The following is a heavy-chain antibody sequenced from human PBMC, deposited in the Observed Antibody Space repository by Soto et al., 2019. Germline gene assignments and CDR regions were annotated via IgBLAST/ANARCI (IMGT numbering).Heavy chain of an antibody. V-gene: IGHV1-18*01. CDR1: GYTFTSYG. J-gene: IGHJ4*02. Sequence: ASVKVSCKASGYTFTSYGISWVRQAPGQGLEWMGWISAYNGNTNYAQKLQGRVTTTTDTSTSTAYMELRSLRSDDTAVYYCARGLYYYDSTGYFDFDYWGQGTLVTVSS. CDR2: ISAYNGNT. CDR3: ARGLYYYDSTGYFDFDY. D-gene: IGHD3-22*01.